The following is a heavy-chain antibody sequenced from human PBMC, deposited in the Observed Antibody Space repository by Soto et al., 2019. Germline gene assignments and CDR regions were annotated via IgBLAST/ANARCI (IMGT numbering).Heavy chain of an antibody. CDR1: GGTFSSYT. CDR3: AREGPPLGYCSSTSCYDDY. V-gene: IGHV1-69*08. CDR2: IIPILGIA. Sequence: QVQLVQSGAEVKKPGSSVKVSCKASGGTFSSYTISWVRQAPGQGLEWMGRIIPILGIANYAQKFQGRVTITADKSTSTGYMELSSLRSEDTAVYYCAREGPPLGYCSSTSCYDDYWGQGTLVTVSS. D-gene: IGHD2-2*01. J-gene: IGHJ4*02.